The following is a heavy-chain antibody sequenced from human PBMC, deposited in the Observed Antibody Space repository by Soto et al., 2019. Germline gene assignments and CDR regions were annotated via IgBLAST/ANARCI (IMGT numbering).Heavy chain of an antibody. CDR1: GFTFSSYG. D-gene: IGHD3-10*01. CDR2: IWYDGSNK. J-gene: IGHJ6*02. Sequence: SLRLSCAASGFTFSSYGMHWVRQAPGKGLEWVAVIWYDGSNKYYADSVKGRFTISRDNSKNTLYLQMNSLRAEDTAVYYCARDRGFGELLSRYYYYGMDVWGQGTTVTVSS. V-gene: IGHV3-33*01. CDR3: ARDRGFGELLSRYYYYGMDV.